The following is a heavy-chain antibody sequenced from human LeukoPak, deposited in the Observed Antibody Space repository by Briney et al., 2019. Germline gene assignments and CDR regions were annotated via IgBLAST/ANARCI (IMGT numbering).Heavy chain of an antibody. V-gene: IGHV3-64*01. CDR1: GFTLSSYA. J-gene: IGHJ4*02. CDR3: ARARYYYGSGRGFFDY. Sequence: GGSLRLPCAASGFTLSSYAMYWVRQAPGKGLEYVSAITGNGGSTYYANSVKGRFTISRDNSKNTLNLQMGSLGDEDMAVYYCARARYYYGSGRGFFDYWGQGTLVTVSS. D-gene: IGHD3-10*01. CDR2: ITGNGGST.